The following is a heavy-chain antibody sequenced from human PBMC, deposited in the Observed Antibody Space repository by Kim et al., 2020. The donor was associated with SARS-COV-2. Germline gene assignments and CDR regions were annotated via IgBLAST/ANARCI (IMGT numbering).Heavy chain of an antibody. CDR2: IYPGDSDT. V-gene: IGHV5-51*01. J-gene: IGHJ6*02. CDR1: GYSFTSYW. CDR3: ARCGGDCYSHLLYYGMDV. D-gene: IGHD2-21*02. Sequence: GESLKISCKGSGYSFTSYWIGWVRQMPGKGLEWMGIIYPGDSDTRYSPSFQGQVTISADKSISTAYLQWSSLKASDTAMYYCARCGGDCYSHLLYYGMDVWGQGTTVTVSS.